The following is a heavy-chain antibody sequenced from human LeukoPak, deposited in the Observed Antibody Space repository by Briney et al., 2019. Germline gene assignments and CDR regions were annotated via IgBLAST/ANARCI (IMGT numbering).Heavy chain of an antibody. CDR1: GGSISTYY. CDR2: IYYNGSI. J-gene: IGHJ4*02. D-gene: IGHD3-22*01. Sequence: PGETLSLTCSVSGGSISTYYWTWLRQPPGKGLEWLDYIYYNGSINYNPSLKSRVTISLDTSKNQCSLNLSSVTAADTAVYYCARVSYYYDSSGEEYYFDYWGQGTLVTVSS. CDR3: ARVSYYYDSSGEEYYFDY. V-gene: IGHV4-59*01.